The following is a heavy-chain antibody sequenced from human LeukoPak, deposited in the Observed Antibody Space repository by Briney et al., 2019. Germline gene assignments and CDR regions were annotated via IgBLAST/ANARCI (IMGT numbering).Heavy chain of an antibody. J-gene: IGHJ4*02. Sequence: GGSLRLSCAASGFTFSSYWMSWVRQAPGKGLEWVANIRQDGSEKYYVDSAKGRFTISRDNAKNSLYLQMNSLRAEDTAVYYCARGNYNGDYPQWGQGTLVTVSS. V-gene: IGHV3-7*01. D-gene: IGHD4-17*01. CDR2: IRQDGSEK. CDR3: ARGNYNGDYPQ. CDR1: GFTFSSYW.